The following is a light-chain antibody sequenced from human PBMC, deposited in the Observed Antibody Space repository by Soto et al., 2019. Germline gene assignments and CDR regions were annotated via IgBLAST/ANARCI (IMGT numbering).Light chain of an antibody. CDR2: EVS. J-gene: IGLJ3*02. Sequence: QSALTQPASVSGSPGQSITISCTGSSSDVGGYNYVSWYQHHPGKAPRLMIYEVSNRPSGISNRFSGSKSGITASLTISGLQAEDEADYYCSSFASSSTVLFGGGTKVTVL. CDR1: SSDVGGYNY. CDR3: SSFASSSTVL. V-gene: IGLV2-14*01.